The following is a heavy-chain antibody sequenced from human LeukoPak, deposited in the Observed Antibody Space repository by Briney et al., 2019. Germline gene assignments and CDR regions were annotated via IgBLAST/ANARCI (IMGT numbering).Heavy chain of an antibody. J-gene: IGHJ3*02. CDR1: GFTFSSYA. V-gene: IGHV3-64D*09. Sequence: GGSLRLSCSASGFTFSSYAMHWVRQAPGKGLEYVSVISSDGGSTYYADSVKGRFSISRDNSKNTLYLQMSTLSAEDTAVYYCAKTRYCSTTSCYDAFDIWGQGTMVTVSS. CDR2: ISSDGGST. CDR3: AKTRYCSTTSCYDAFDI. D-gene: IGHD2-2*01.